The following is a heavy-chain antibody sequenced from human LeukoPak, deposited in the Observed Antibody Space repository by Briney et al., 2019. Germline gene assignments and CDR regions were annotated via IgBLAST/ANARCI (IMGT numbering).Heavy chain of an antibody. V-gene: IGHV1-69*04. J-gene: IGHJ4*02. D-gene: IGHD2-2*03. Sequence: GASVKVSCKASGGTFSSYAISWVRQAPGQGLEWMGRIIPILGIINYARKFQGRVTITADKSTSTAYMELNSLRSEDTAVYYCAIGYCSSSSCYGPSFDYWGQGTLVTVSS. CDR1: GGTFSSYA. CDR3: AIGYCSSSSCYGPSFDY. CDR2: IIPILGII.